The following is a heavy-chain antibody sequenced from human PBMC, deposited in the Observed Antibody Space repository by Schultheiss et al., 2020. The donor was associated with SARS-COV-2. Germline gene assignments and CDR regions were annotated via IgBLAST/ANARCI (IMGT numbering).Heavy chain of an antibody. D-gene: IGHD3-10*01. Sequence: SQTLSLTCTVSGGSISSSSYYWGWIRQPPGKGLEWIGSIYTSGSANYNPSLKSRVTISVDTSKNQFSLKLSSVTAADTAVYYCARLDITMVRGTDYWGQGTLVTVSS. CDR1: GGSISSSSYY. CDR3: ARLDITMVRGTDY. J-gene: IGHJ4*02. CDR2: IYTSGSA. V-gene: IGHV4-39*07.